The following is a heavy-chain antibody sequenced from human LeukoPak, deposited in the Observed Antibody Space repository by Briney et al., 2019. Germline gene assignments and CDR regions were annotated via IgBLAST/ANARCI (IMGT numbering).Heavy chain of an antibody. Sequence: GGSLRLSRAASGFTFSSYGMHWVRQAPGKGLEWVAVISYDGSNKYYADSVKGRFTISRDNSKNTLYLQMNSLRAEDTAVYYCAKSAAGTFDYWGQGTLVTVSS. J-gene: IGHJ4*02. CDR3: AKSAAGTFDY. CDR1: GFTFSSYG. D-gene: IGHD6-13*01. CDR2: ISYDGSNK. V-gene: IGHV3-30*18.